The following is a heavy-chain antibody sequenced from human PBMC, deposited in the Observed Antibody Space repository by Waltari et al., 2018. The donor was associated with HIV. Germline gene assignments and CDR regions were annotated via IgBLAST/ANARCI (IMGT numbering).Heavy chain of an antibody. CDR3: ARGGSFWYYFDF. CDR2: INHSGNT. CDR1: GGSFSGHY. D-gene: IGHD3-10*01. V-gene: IGHV4-34*01. Sequence: QVQLQQWGAGLLKPSETLSLTCAVYGGSFSGHYWSWIRQSPEKGLAGIGEINHSGNTNYNPALESRVTISVDTAKNQFSLTLSSGTAADTAVYYCARGGSFWYYFDFWGQGTLVPVSS. J-gene: IGHJ4*02.